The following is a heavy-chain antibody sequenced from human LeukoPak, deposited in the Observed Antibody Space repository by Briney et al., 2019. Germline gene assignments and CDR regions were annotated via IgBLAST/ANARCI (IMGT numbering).Heavy chain of an antibody. CDR1: GFTFSSYE. D-gene: IGHD6-13*01. CDR2: ISSSGSTI. CDR3: AGSIAAAGTKYFQH. V-gene: IGHV3-48*03. Sequence: SGGSLRFSCAASGFTFSSYEMNWVRQAPGKGLEWVSYISSSGSTIYYADSVKGRFTISRDNAKNSLYLQMNSLRAEDTAVYYCAGSIAAAGTKYFQHWGQGTLVTVSS. J-gene: IGHJ1*01.